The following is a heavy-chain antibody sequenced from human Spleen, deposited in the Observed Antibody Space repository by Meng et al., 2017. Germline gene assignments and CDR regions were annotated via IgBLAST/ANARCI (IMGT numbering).Heavy chain of an antibody. CDR2: ISSSSSYI. CDR1: GFTFSSYS. Sequence: GESLKISRAASGFTFSSYSMNWVRQAPGKGPEWVSSISSSSSYIYYADSVKGRCTITRDNAKNSPYLQMNSLGAEDTAVYYCARAWPQGGSYYWDYWGQGTLVTVSS. J-gene: IGHJ4*02. V-gene: IGHV3-21*01. CDR3: ARAWPQGGSYYWDY. D-gene: IGHD1-26*01.